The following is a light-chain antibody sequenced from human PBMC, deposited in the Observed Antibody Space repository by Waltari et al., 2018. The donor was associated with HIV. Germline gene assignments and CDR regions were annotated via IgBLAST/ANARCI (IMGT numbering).Light chain of an antibody. J-gene: IGKJ2*01. CDR1: QRVSSS. Sequence: DIQMTQSPSTLSASVGDRVTITCRASQRVSSSLAWYQQKLGEAPKLLVYRASTLQSGVPSRFSGTGSGTEFTLTISSLQPDDFATYFCQQYSTYSRTFGQGTKVE. CDR2: RAS. V-gene: IGKV1-5*03. CDR3: QQYSTYSRT.